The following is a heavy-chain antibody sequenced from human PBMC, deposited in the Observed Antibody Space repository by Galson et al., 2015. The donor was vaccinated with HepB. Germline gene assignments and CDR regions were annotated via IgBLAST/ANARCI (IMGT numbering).Heavy chain of an antibody. CDR3: ASLSEMAPYYFDY. V-gene: IGHV1-2*02. CDR2: INPNSGGT. CDR1: GSTFTGYY. J-gene: IGHJ4*02. D-gene: IGHD5-24*01. Sequence: SVKVSCKASGSTFTGYYMHWVRQAPGQGLEWMGWINPNSGGTNYAQKFQGRVTMTRDTSISTAYMELSRLRSDDTAVYYCASLSEMAPYYFDYWGQGTLVTVSS.